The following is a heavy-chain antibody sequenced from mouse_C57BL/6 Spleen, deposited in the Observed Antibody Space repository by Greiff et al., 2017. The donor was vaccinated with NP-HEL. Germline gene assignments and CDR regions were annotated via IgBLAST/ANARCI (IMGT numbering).Heavy chain of an antibody. J-gene: IGHJ2*01. CDR2: IDPSDSYT. CDR3: AREDLPFDY. Sequence: QVQLQQPGAELVKPGASVKLSCKASGYTFTSYWMQWVKQRPGQGLEWIGEIDPSDSYTNYNQKFKGKATLTVDTSSSTAYMQLSSLTSEDSAVYYCAREDLPFDYWGQGTTLTVSS. V-gene: IGHV1-50*01. CDR1: GYTFTSYW.